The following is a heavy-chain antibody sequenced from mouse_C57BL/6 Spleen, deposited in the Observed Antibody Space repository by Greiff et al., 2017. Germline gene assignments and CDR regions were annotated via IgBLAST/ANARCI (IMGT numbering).Heavy chain of an antibody. D-gene: IGHD2-1*01. J-gene: IGHJ4*01. V-gene: IGHV5-17*01. CDR2: ISSGSSTI. Sequence: EVQLVESGGGLVKPGGSLKLTCAASGFTFSDYGMPWVRQAPEKGLEWVAYISSGSSTIYYADTVKGRFTISRDNAKNTLFLQMTSLRSEDTAMYYCARGGNYEAMDYWGQGTSVTVSS. CDR3: ARGGNYEAMDY. CDR1: GFTFSDYG.